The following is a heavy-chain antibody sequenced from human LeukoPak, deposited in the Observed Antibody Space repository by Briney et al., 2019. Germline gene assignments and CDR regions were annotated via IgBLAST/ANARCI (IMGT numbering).Heavy chain of an antibody. D-gene: IGHD1-14*01. CDR1: GYTFISYY. J-gene: IGHJ4*02. CDR3: AREASEGPDY. Sequence: ASVKVSCKASGYTFISYYMHWVRQAPGQGLEWMGIINPSGGSTSYAQKFQGRVAMTRDTSTSTVYMELSRLRSDDTAVYYCAREASEGPDYWGQGTLVTVSS. CDR2: INPSGGST. V-gene: IGHV1-46*01.